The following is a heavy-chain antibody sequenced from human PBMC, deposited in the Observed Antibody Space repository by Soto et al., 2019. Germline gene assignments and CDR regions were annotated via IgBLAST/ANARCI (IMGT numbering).Heavy chain of an antibody. CDR3: ARDASERHSSSWYYDYYHGMDV. V-gene: IGHV6-1*01. CDR2: TYYRSKWYN. Sequence: SQTLSLTCAISGDSVSSNSAAWNWIRQSPSRGLEWLGRTYYRSKWYNDYAVSVKSRITINPDTSKNQFSLQLNSVTPEDTAVYYCARDASERHSSSWYYDYYHGMDVWGQGTTVTSP. D-gene: IGHD6-13*01. CDR1: GDSVSSNSAA. J-gene: IGHJ6*02.